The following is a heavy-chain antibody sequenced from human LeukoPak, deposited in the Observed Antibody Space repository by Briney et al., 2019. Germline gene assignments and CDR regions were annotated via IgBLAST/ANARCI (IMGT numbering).Heavy chain of an antibody. CDR3: ARQDYYDSSGEGFDY. Sequence: SETLSLTCTVSGGSISSSSYYWGWIRQPPGKGLEWIGSIYYSGSTYYNPSLKSRVTISVDTSKNQFSLKLSSVAAADTAVYYCARQDYYDSSGEGFDYWGQGTLVTVSS. CDR2: IYYSGST. V-gene: IGHV4-39*01. CDR1: GGSISSSSYY. J-gene: IGHJ4*02. D-gene: IGHD3-22*01.